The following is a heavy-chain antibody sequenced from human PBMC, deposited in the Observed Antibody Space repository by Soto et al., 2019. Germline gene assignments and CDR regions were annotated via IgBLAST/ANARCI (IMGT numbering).Heavy chain of an antibody. CDR3: ARGGEMGVEY. CDR2: IYFDGITK. J-gene: IGHJ4*02. D-gene: IGHD1-26*01. V-gene: IGHV3-74*01. Sequence: WSXRLSWSASVFSFISYSINWFRQAPGKGLVWVSRIYFDGITKNYADSVKGRLTVSRDNAKNTVYLHVNTLRDEDTAVYYCARGGEMGVEYWGQGTLVNVSS. CDR1: VFSFISYS.